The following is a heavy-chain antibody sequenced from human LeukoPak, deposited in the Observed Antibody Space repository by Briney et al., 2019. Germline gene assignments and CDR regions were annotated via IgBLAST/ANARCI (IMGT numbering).Heavy chain of an antibody. Sequence: GGSLRLSCAASGFTSSNYWMSWVRQAPGKGLEWVANIKQDGSERYYVDSVKGRFTISRDNAKNSLYLQMNSLRADDTAVYYCAKTDYGDYWGQGTLVTVSS. V-gene: IGHV3-7*01. J-gene: IGHJ4*02. CDR1: GFTSSNYW. CDR2: IKQDGSER. CDR3: AKTDYGDY.